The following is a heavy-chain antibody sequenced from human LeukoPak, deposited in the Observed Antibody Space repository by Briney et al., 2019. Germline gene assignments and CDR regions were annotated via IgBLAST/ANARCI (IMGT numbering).Heavy chain of an antibody. D-gene: IGHD6-13*01. J-gene: IGHJ4*02. CDR3: ARDVRERPVGTYFDY. Sequence: TXSGDSISNXXXXWIRQPAGKXXXXXGRVYNSGSTNYNPSLKSRVSMSVDTSKNQFSLKLTSVTAADTAVYYCARDVRERPVGTYFDYWGQGILVTVSS. CDR2: VYNSGST. V-gene: IGHV4-4*07. CDR1: GDSISNXX.